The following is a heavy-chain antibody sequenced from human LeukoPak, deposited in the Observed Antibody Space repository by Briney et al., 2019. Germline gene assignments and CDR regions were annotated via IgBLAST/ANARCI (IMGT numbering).Heavy chain of an antibody. V-gene: IGHV4-39*07. Sequence: PSETLSLTCTVSGGSVGSGTYYWSWIRQSPGKGLEWIGNVYYSGSAYCNPSLKSRVTMSVDTSKNQFSLKLSSVTAADTAVYYCARKPIINNAWYYFDYWGQGTLVTVSS. J-gene: IGHJ4*02. D-gene: IGHD1/OR15-1a*01. CDR2: VYYSGSA. CDR3: ARKPIINNAWYYFDY. CDR1: GGSVGSGTYY.